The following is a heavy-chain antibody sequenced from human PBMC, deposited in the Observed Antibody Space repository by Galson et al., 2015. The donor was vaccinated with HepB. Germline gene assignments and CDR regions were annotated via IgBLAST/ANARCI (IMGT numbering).Heavy chain of an antibody. V-gene: IGHV7-4-1*02. Sequence: VKVSCKASGYTFTDYVVNWVRQAPGQGLEWMGWMNTNTGKPTYAPGFAGRFVFSLDTSVTTAYLQISSLETDDTAVYYCARSPLRFLDWLPYYDYYYMDVWGEGTTVTVSS. CDR3: ARSPLRFLDWLPYYDYYYMDV. CDR2: MNTNTGKP. D-gene: IGHD3-3*01. J-gene: IGHJ6*03. CDR1: GYTFTDYV.